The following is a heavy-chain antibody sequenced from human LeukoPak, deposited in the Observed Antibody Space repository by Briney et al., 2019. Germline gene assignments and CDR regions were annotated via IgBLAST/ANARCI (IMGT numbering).Heavy chain of an antibody. V-gene: IGHV3-11*06. CDR2: ISSSTTDI. J-gene: IGHJ6*03. CDR3: ARDFPDTGYYYYMDV. CDR1: GFTFSDYY. D-gene: IGHD5-18*01. Sequence: GGSLRLSCAASGFTFSDYYMSWIRQAPGKGLEWVSCISSSTTDIYYADSVKGRFTISRDNAKRSVYLQMNSLRVEDTAVYYCARDFPDTGYYYYMDVWGKGTTVTISS.